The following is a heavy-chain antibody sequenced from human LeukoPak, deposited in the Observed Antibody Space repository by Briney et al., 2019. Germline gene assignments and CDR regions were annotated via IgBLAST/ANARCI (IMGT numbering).Heavy chain of an antibody. D-gene: IGHD3-10*01. CDR1: GFTFSSYW. CDR2: IKQDGSEK. V-gene: IGHV3-7*01. J-gene: IGHJ5*02. CDR3: ARKLAWFGESYNWFDP. Sequence: PGGSLRLSCAASGFTFSSYWMSWVRKAPGKGLEWLANIKQDGSEKYYVDSVKGRFTISRDNAKNSLYLQMNSLRAEDTAVYYCARKLAWFGESYNWFDPWGQGTLVTVSS.